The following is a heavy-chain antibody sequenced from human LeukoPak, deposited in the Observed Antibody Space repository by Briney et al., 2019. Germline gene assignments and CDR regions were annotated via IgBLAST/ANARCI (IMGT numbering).Heavy chain of an antibody. D-gene: IGHD3-10*01. J-gene: IGHJ3*02. CDR3: STMVRGTDAFDI. CDR2: LYSGGST. CDR1: GFNVSSNY. V-gene: IGHV3-66*01. Sequence: GGSLSLSCAASGFNVSSNYMSWARPATGKGLEWVSVLYSGGSTYQADSVKGRFTISRDNSKHTLYLQMNSLRAEDTAVYYCSTMVRGTDAFDIWGQGTMVTVSS.